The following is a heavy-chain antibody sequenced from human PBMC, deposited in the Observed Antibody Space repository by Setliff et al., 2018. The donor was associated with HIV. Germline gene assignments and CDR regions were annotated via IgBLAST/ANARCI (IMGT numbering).Heavy chain of an antibody. J-gene: IGHJ5*02. CDR3: ARAVAENWFDP. Sequence: GGSLRLSCAASGFTFSNYWMSWVRQAPGKGLEWVANIKPDGSEKYYVDSVKGRLTISRDNAKTSLYLQMNSLRAEDTAVYYCARAVAENWFDPWGQGTLVTVSS. CDR1: GFTFSNYW. V-gene: IGHV3-7*01. D-gene: IGHD6-19*01. CDR2: IKPDGSEK.